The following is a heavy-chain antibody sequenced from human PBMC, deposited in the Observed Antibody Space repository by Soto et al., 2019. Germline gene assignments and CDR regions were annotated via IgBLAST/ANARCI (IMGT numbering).Heavy chain of an antibody. D-gene: IGHD4-17*01. Sequence: QVQLVQSGAEVRKPGSSVTVSCAASGGSFNNYVISWLRQAPGQGLEWMGGIIPNYEAANYAQKFRGRLTITADKATNTAYMELNSLRPEDTATYYCARYWNAGTLYGAFDIWGQGTTVIVS. V-gene: IGHV1-69*06. CDR1: GGSFNNYV. CDR2: IIPNYEAA. CDR3: ARYWNAGTLYGAFDI. J-gene: IGHJ3*02.